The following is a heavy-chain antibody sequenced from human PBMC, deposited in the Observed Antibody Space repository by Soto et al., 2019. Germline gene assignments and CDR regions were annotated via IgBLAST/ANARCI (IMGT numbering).Heavy chain of an antibody. D-gene: IGHD1-20*01. CDR2: IIPLLGIT. CDR3: ARDPISITGTTSSEDFQH. J-gene: IGHJ1*01. Sequence: QAQLMQSGAEVKKPGSSVKVSCKASEGTFSGYAINWVRQAPGQGLEWMGGIIPLLGITDYGQKFQGRITIAADESTGTAYVDLRGLRSEDTAVYYCARDPISITGTTSSEDFQHWGQGTLVSVSS. CDR1: EGTFSGYA. V-gene: IGHV1-69*01.